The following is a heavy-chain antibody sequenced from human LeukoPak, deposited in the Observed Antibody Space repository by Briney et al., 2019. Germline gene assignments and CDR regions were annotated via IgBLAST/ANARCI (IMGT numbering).Heavy chain of an antibody. J-gene: IGHJ4*02. CDR2: IYYSGTT. CDR1: GGSISSGHYY. Sequence: SETLSLTCSVSGGSISSGHYYWAWIRQPPGKGLQWIGSIYYSGTTYNNPSLKSRVTISVDTSKNQFSLKLSSVTAADTAVYFCARAFRASSFDYWGQGTLVTVSS. CDR3: ARAFRASSFDY. V-gene: IGHV4-39*07. D-gene: IGHD2-21*01.